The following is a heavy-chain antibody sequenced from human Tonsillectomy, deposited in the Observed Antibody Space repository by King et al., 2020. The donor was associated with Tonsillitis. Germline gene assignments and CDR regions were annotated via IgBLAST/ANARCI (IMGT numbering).Heavy chain of an antibody. V-gene: IGHV3-30*03. CDR2: ISFDGRNQ. CDR3: SCIAARFV. Sequence: VQLVESGGGVVQPGRSLRLSCAASGFSFSTYDMHGVRQAPGKGLEWVAVISFDGRNQYYADSVKGRFTISRDNSTKTLFLQMNSLRVEDTAVYYCSCIAARFVWGQGTMVTVSA. D-gene: IGHD6-6*01. CDR1: GFSFSTYD. J-gene: IGHJ3*01.